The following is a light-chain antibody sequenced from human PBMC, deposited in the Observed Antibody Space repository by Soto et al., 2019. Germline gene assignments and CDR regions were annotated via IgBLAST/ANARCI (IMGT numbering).Light chain of an antibody. CDR3: SSYAHSSIYV. V-gene: IGLV2-14*01. CDR2: EVG. CDR1: SY. Sequence: QSVLTQPASVSWSPGQSITIPCTGTSYVSWYQQHPGKAPKLMIYEVGNRPSGVSIRFSGSKSGNTASLTISGLQADDEADYYCSSYAHSSIYVFGTGTKVTVL. J-gene: IGLJ1*01.